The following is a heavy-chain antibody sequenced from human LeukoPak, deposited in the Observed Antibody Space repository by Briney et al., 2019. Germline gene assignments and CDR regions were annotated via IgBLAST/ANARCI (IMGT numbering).Heavy chain of an antibody. D-gene: IGHD6-13*01. CDR1: GFTLSSYA. CDR2: ISSAGGST. CDR3: AKRGVIAAGGAMDV. J-gene: IGHJ6*02. Sequence: GGSLRLSCAASGFTLSSYAMSWIRQGPGKGLEWVSVISSAGGSTYYADSVKGRFTISRDTSKNSLYLQMNSLRAEDTAVYYCAKRGVIAAGGAMDVWGQGTTVTVSS. V-gene: IGHV3-23*01.